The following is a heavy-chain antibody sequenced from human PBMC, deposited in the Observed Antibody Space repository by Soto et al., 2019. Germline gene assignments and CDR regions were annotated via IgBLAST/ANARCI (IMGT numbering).Heavy chain of an antibody. CDR1: GFTFTSSA. Sequence: SVKVSCKASGFTFTSSAVQWVRQARGQGLEWIGWIIAYNGNTNYAQNLQERVTMTTDTSTSTAYMELTSLRSNDTAIYYCAMVDVYVTPSPQDVWGQGTTVTVSS. V-gene: IGHV1-58*01. CDR2: IIAYNGNT. J-gene: IGHJ6*02. D-gene: IGHD3-16*01. CDR3: AMVDVYVTPSPQDV.